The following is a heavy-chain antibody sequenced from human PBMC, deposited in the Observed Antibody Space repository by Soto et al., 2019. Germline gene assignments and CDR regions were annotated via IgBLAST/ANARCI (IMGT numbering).Heavy chain of an antibody. CDR1: GGSISSGGYS. D-gene: IGHD3-22*01. Sequence: SETLSLTCAVSGGSISSGGYSWSWIRQPPGKGLEWIGYIYHSGSTYYNPSLKSRVTISVDRSKNQFSLKLSSVTAADTAVYYCARSGTYYYDSSGYSFDYWGQGTLVTVSS. V-gene: IGHV4-30-2*01. CDR3: ARSGTYYYDSSGYSFDY. J-gene: IGHJ4*02. CDR2: IYHSGST.